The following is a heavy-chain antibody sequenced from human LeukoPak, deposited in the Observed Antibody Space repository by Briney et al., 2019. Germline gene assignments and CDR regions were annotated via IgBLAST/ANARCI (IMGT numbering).Heavy chain of an antibody. Sequence: ASVKVSCKASGYTFTGYYMHWVRQAPGQGLEWMGWINPNSGGTNYAQKFQGRVTMTREKSISTAYMALSRLRSDDTAVHYCARDFNCGGDCSTGMFSYWGQGTLVTVSS. D-gene: IGHD2-21*02. CDR2: INPNSGGT. CDR1: GYTFTGYY. V-gene: IGHV1-2*02. J-gene: IGHJ4*02. CDR3: ARDFNCGGDCSTGMFSY.